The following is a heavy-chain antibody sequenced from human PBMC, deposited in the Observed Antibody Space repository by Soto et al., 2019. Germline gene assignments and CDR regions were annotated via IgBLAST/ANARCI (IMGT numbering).Heavy chain of an antibody. CDR2: IKSKTDGGTT. V-gene: IGHV3-15*07. Sequence: EVQLVESGGGLVKPGGSLRLSCAASGFTFSNAWMNWVRQAPGKGLEWVGRIKSKTDGGTTDYAAPVKGRFTISRDDSKNTLYLQMNSLKTEDTAVYYCTTEPLGSCWYYFDYWGQGTLFTVSS. D-gene: IGHD6-19*01. CDR3: TTEPLGSCWYYFDY. CDR1: GFTFSNAW. J-gene: IGHJ4*02.